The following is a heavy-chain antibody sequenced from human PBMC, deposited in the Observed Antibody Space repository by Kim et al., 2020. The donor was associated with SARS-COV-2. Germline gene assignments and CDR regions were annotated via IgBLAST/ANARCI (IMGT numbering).Heavy chain of an antibody. CDR2: IYYSGST. Sequence: SETLSLTCTVSGGSISSYYWSWIRQPPGKGLEWIGYIYYSGSTNYNPSLKSRVTISVDTSKNQFSLKLSSVSAADTAVYYCARAEEYYDMLTGYYSSWLDPWGQGTLVTVSS. D-gene: IGHD3-9*01. J-gene: IGHJ5*02. V-gene: IGHV4-59*01. CDR3: ARAEEYYDMLTGYYSSWLDP. CDR1: GGSISSYY.